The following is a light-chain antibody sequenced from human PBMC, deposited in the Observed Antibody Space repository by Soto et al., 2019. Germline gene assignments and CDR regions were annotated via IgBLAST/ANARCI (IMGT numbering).Light chain of an antibody. Sequence: DIQLTQSPSFLSASVGDRVTITCGASQGISSYLAWYQQKPVKAPKLLIYAASTLQSGVPSRFSGSGSGTEFTLTISSLQSEDFATYYCQQLNSYPSITFGQGTRLENK. J-gene: IGKJ5*01. V-gene: IGKV1-9*01. CDR3: QQLNSYPSIT. CDR2: AAS. CDR1: QGISSY.